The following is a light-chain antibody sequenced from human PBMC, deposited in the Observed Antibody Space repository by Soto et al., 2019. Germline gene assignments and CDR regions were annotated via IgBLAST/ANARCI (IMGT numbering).Light chain of an antibody. J-gene: IGKJ2*03. Sequence: DIQMTQSPSTLSASVGDRVTITCRASQTTTAWLAWYQQKPGKAPKLLIYKTSSLESGVPSRFSGSGSGTELTLTISSLQPDDLATYFCQQYNPYSYSFGQGTKLEIK. V-gene: IGKV1-5*03. CDR2: KTS. CDR1: QTTTAW. CDR3: QQYNPYSYS.